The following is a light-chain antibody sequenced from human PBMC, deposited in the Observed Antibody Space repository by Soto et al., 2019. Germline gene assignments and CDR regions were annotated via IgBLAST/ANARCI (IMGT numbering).Light chain of an antibody. Sequence: IQMTQSPSTLSASVGDRVTITCRASQTISSGLAWYQQKPGMAPKLLIYKASTLQSGVPSRFSGSGSGTEFTLTISSLQPDDFASYSCQAYSRCSAFGQRTKVDIK. CDR1: QTISSG. CDR2: KAS. V-gene: IGKV1-5*03. J-gene: IGKJ1*01. CDR3: QAYSRCSA.